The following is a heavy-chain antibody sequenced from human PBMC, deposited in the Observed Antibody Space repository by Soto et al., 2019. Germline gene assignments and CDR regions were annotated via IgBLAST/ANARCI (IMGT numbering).Heavy chain of an antibody. CDR3: ARSTRIPGSGPFDY. CDR1: GGSISSSSYY. V-gene: IGHV4-39*01. CDR2: IYYSGST. J-gene: IGHJ4*02. D-gene: IGHD3-10*01. Sequence: TLSLTCTVSGGSISSSSYYWGWIRQPPGKGLEWIGSIYYSGSTYYNPSLKSRVTISVDTSKNQFSLKLSSVTAADTAVYYCARSTRIPGSGPFDYWGQGTLVTVSS.